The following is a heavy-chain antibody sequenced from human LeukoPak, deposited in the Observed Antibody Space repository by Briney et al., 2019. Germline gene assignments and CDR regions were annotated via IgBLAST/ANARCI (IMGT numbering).Heavy chain of an antibody. D-gene: IGHD4-17*01. CDR2: IYYSGST. Sequence: PSETLSLTCTVSGGSISSSSYYWGWIRQPPGKGLEWIGSIYYSGSTYYNPSLKSRVTISVDTSKNQFSLKLSSVTAADTAVYYCARVPRTVTTGARYFDYWGQGTLVTVSS. J-gene: IGHJ4*02. V-gene: IGHV4-39*01. CDR3: ARVPRTVTTGARYFDY. CDR1: GGSISSSSYY.